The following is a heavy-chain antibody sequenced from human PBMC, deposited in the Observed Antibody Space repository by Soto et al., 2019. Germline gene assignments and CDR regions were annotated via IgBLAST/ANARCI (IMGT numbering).Heavy chain of an antibody. J-gene: IGHJ5*02. V-gene: IGHV2-5*01. D-gene: IGHD6-6*01. CDR1: GFSLSTSGVG. Sequence: SGPTLVNPTQTLTLTCTFSGFSLSTSGVGVGWIRQPPGKALEWLALIYWNDDKRYSPSLKGRLTITKDTSKNQVVLTMTNMDPVDTATYYCALLDQYSSSFTSLLSWFDPWGQGTLVTVSS. CDR3: ALLDQYSSSFTSLLSWFDP. CDR2: IYWNDDK.